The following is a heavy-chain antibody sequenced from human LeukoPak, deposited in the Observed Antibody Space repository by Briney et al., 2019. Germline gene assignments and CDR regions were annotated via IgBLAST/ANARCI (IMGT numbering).Heavy chain of an antibody. J-gene: IGHJ4*02. V-gene: IGHV3-30-3*01. CDR1: GFTFSSYA. CDR3: ARGDGYSSGWYYFDY. D-gene: IGHD6-19*01. Sequence: GGSLRLSCAASGFTFSSYAMHWVRQAPGKGLEWVAVISYDGSNKYYADSVKGRFTISRDNSKNTLYLQMNSLRVEDTAVYYCARGDGYSSGWYYFDYWGQGTLVTVSS. CDR2: ISYDGSNK.